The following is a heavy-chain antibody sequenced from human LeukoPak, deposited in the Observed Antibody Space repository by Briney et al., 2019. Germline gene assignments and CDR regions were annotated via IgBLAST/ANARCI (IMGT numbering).Heavy chain of an antibody. CDR3: AKDGGLWVSAHWGDS. Sequence: GGSLRLSCAASGFTFSSYTMSWVRQAPGKGLEWVSTITTSDGNTYYADSVKGRFTVSRDNSKNTLFLQMNSLRAEETAVYYCAKDGGLWVSAHWGDSWGRGTLVTVSS. CDR2: ITTSDGNT. D-gene: IGHD7-27*01. CDR1: GFTFSSYT. J-gene: IGHJ4*02. V-gene: IGHV3-23*01.